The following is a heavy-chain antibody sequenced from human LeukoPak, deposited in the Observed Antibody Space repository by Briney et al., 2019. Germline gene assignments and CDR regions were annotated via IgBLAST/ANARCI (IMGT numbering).Heavy chain of an antibody. CDR1: GFSFISYW. D-gene: IGHD1-1*01. J-gene: IGHJ4*02. V-gene: IGHV3-7*01. CDR3: AGCAGNSCYFDY. CDR2: IKQVGSGN. Sequence: GGSMSLSSAASGFSFISYWMSWVRQAPGKGREWVANIKQVGSGNKYVDSVKGELSISRDNAKNSLYLQLNSLRAEDTAVYYCAGCAGNSCYFDYWGQGTLVIVSS.